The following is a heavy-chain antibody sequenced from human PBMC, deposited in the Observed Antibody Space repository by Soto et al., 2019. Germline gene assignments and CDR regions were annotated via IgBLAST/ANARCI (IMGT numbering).Heavy chain of an antibody. CDR1: GSPLPTCGGG. D-gene: IGHD6-13*01. Sequence: SGATPVKPKQTLTHTCTFPGSPLPTCGGGVGWIRQPPGKALEWLSLIYWEDDKRYTPTLKSRLTINKDTSKNQVVLTMTNMDPVDTATYYCALRSHSSSWDKYYYYGMDVWGQGTTVTVSS. J-gene: IGHJ6*02. CDR3: ALRSHSSSWDKYYYYGMDV. V-gene: IGHV2-5*02. CDR2: IYWEDDK.